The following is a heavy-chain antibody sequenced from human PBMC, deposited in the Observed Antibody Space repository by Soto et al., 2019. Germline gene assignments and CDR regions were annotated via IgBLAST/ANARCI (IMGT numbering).Heavy chain of an antibody. CDR1: VGSISVGGFS. V-gene: IGHV4-30-2*01. CDR2: ILHTGGT. CDR3: ARLQFREGFDY. Sequence: PSETLSVTCAVSVGSISVGGFSWSWIRQPPGKGLEWIGYILHTGGTQYNPSLKSRVSMSVDKSKNQFSLHLTSVTAADTAVYYCARLQFREGFDYWGQGAMVTVSS. D-gene: IGHD1-1*01. J-gene: IGHJ4*02.